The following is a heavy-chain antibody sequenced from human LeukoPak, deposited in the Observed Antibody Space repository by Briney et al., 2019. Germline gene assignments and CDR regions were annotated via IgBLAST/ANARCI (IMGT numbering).Heavy chain of an antibody. D-gene: IGHD6-6*01. V-gene: IGHV3-21*01. CDR2: ISSSSSYI. CDR1: GFTFDDYG. J-gene: IGHJ6*03. CDR3: ASIAARFEDYYYYMDV. Sequence: GGSLRLSCAASGFTFDDYGMSWVRQAPGKGLEWVSSISSSSSYIYYADSVKGRFTISRDNAKNSLYLQMNSLRAEDTAVYYCASIAARFEDYYYYMDVWGKGTTVTVSS.